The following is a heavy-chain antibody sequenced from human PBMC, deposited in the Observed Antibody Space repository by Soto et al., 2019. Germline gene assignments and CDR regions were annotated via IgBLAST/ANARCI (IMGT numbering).Heavy chain of an antibody. CDR2: MWYDGSNK. Sequence: QVQLVESGGGVVQPGRSLRLSCAASGFTFSTYGMHWVRQAPGKGLEWVAVMWYDGSNKNYADSVKGRFTISRDNVRNSVSLQMNSLRVEDTAVYFCFGGNGGPQWGQGTLVTVSS. J-gene: IGHJ4*02. CDR1: GFTFSTYG. D-gene: IGHD3-16*01. CDR3: FGGNGGPQ. V-gene: IGHV3-33*03.